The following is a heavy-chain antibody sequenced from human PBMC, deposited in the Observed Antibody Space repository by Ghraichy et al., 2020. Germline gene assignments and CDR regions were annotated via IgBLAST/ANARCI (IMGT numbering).Heavy chain of an antibody. Sequence: SQTLSLTCTVSGGSISSSSYYWGWIRQPPGKGLEWIGSIYYSGSTYYNPSLKSRVTISVDTSKNQFSLKLSSVTAADTAVYYCARLPNPLIAGGGYWGQGTLVTVSS. D-gene: IGHD6-13*01. CDR1: GGSISSSSYY. V-gene: IGHV4-39*01. J-gene: IGHJ4*02. CDR2: IYYSGST. CDR3: ARLPNPLIAGGGY.